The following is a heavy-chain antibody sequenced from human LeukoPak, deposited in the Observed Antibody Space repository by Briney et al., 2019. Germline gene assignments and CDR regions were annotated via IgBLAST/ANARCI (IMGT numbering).Heavy chain of an antibody. CDR2: IYPRDGST. J-gene: IGHJ4*02. CDR3: ARDQEGFDY. CDR1: GYSFTNNY. V-gene: IGHV1-46*01. Sequence: ASVKVCCTASGYSFTNNYIHWVRQAPGQGLEWMGMIYPRDGSTSYAQRFQDRVTVTRDTSTSTVHMELSGLRAEDTALYYCARDQEGFDYWGQGTLVTVSS.